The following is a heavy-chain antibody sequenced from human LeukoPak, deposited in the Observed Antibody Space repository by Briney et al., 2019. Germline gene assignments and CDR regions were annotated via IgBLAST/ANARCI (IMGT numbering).Heavy chain of an antibody. CDR1: GGTFSSYA. V-gene: IGHV1-2*02. CDR3: ARAYLSLVDY. CDR2: INPNSGGT. Sequence: ASVKVSCKASGGTFSSYAISWVRQAPGQGLEWMGWINPNSGGTNYAQKFQGRVTMTRDTSISTAYMELSRLRSDDTAVYYCARAYLSLVDYWGQGTLVTVSS. J-gene: IGHJ4*02.